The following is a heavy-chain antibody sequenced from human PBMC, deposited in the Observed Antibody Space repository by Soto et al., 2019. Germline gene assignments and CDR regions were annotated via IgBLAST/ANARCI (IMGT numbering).Heavy chain of an antibody. Sequence: EVQLLESGGGLVQPGGSLRLSCAASGFTFSSYAMSWVRQAPGKGREWVSVISGSGGSTYYADSLKGRFTISRDKSKNTLYLQLNSLRAEDTAVYYWATRGSGSQGEYWGKGTLGTVSS. V-gene: IGHV3-23*01. CDR3: ATRGSGSQGEY. J-gene: IGHJ4*02. CDR2: ISGSGGST. D-gene: IGHD1-26*01. CDR1: GFTFSSYA.